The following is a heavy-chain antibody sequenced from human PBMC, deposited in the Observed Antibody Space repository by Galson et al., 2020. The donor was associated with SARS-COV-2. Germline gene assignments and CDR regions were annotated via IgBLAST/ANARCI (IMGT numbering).Heavy chain of an antibody. CDR2: ISGSGGST. J-gene: IGHJ4*02. D-gene: IGHD3-22*01. Sequence: GGSLRLSCAASGFTFSSYAMSWVRQAPGKGLEWVSAISGSGGSTYYADSVKGRFTISRDNSKNTLYLQMNSLRAEDTAVYYCAKGTTGSGYWYYFDYWGQGTLVTVSS. V-gene: IGHV3-23*01. CDR1: GFTFSSYA. CDR3: AKGTTGSGYWYYFDY.